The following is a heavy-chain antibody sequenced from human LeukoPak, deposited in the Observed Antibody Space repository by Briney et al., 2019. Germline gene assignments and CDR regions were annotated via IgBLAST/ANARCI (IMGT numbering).Heavy chain of an antibody. CDR3: AEPHYYDSSGYRGAFDI. V-gene: IGHV1-69*04. J-gene: IGHJ3*02. Sequence: GASVKVSCKASGYTFTSYGISWVRQAPGQGLEWMGRIIPILGIANYAQKFQGRVTITADKSTSTAYMELSSLRSEDTAVYYCAEPHYYDSSGYRGAFDIWGQGTMVTVSS. D-gene: IGHD3-22*01. CDR1: GYTFTSYG. CDR2: IIPILGIA.